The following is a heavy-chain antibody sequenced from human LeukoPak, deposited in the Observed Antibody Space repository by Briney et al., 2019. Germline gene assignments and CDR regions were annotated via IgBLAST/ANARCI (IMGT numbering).Heavy chain of an antibody. D-gene: IGHD3-16*01. CDR3: AKKGGEGRAVAFYYFDY. J-gene: IGHJ4*02. V-gene: IGHV3-23*01. Sequence: GASLTLSCPASAFTFSGYAMSWVRHAPGKGLEWVSGISGSGGNTYYADSVKGRFTITRDSSKNTLYLQMNSLRAEDTALYYCAKKGGEGRAVAFYYFDYWGQGTLVTVSS. CDR1: AFTFSGYA. CDR2: ISGSGGNT.